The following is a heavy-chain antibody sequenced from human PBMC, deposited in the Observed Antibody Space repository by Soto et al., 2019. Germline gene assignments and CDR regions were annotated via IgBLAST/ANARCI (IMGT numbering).Heavy chain of an antibody. CDR2: INPNSGGT. CDR1: GYTFTGYY. V-gene: IGHV1-2*02. J-gene: IGHJ6*04. Sequence: ASVKVSCKASGYTFTGYYMHWVRQAPGQGLEWMGWINPNSGGTNYAQKFQGRVTMTRDTSIRTAYMELRRLRSDDTAVYYCARLKPYYYYGMDVWGKGTTVTGS. CDR3: ARLKPYYYYGMDV.